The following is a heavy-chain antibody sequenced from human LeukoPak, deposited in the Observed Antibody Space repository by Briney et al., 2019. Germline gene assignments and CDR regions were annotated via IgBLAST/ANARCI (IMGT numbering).Heavy chain of an antibody. V-gene: IGHV3-30*02. D-gene: IGHD2-15*01. Sequence: GGSLRLSCEASRFVFSSSGMHWVRRAPGKGLEWVAFIRYDGSGKYYADSVKGRFTISRDNSKKILSLQMTTLRPDDTAIYYCVRDSTVGAAYFDFWGQGALVAVSS. J-gene: IGHJ4*02. CDR2: IRYDGSGK. CDR1: RFVFSSSG. CDR3: VRDSTVGAAYFDF.